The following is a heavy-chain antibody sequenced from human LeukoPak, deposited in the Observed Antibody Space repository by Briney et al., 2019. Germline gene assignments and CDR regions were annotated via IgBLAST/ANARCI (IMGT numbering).Heavy chain of an antibody. CDR1: GFTFSDYY. D-gene: IGHD6-19*01. V-gene: IGHV3-23*01. J-gene: IGHJ6*03. CDR3: ARGGSSGWYPSYYYYYMDV. CDR2: ISGSGGTT. Sequence: GGSLRLSCAASGFTFSDYYMSWIRQAPGKGLEWASAISGSGGTTYYADSVKGRFTISRDNSKNTLYLQMNSLRTEETAVYYCARGGSSGWYPSYYYYYMDVWGKGTTVTISS.